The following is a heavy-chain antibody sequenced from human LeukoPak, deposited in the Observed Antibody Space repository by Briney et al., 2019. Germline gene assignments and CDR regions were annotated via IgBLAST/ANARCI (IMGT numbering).Heavy chain of an antibody. CDR3: ARGRLAAAGLSPPGAFDI. CDR2: IYYSGST. J-gene: IGHJ3*02. V-gene: IGHV4-59*01. Sequence: SETLSLTCTVSGGSISSYYWSWIRQPPGKGLEWIGDIYYSGSTNYNPSLKSRVTISVDTSKNQFSLKLSSVTAADTAVYYCARGRLAAAGLSPPGAFDIWGQGTMVTVSS. D-gene: IGHD6-13*01. CDR1: GGSISSYY.